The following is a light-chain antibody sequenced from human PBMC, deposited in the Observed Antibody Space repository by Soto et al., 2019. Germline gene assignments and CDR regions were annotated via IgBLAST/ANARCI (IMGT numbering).Light chain of an antibody. CDR3: AAWDDRLNGRL. J-gene: IGLJ2*01. CDR2: GHN. V-gene: IGLV1-44*01. CDR1: SSSIGSNT. Sequence: QLVLTQPPSASGTPGQRVTISCSGSSSSIGSNTVNWYQQLPGTAPKLLIYGHNQRPSGVPDRFSGSKSGTSASLAISGLQSKDAADYYCAAWDDRLNGRLFGGGTKVSVL.